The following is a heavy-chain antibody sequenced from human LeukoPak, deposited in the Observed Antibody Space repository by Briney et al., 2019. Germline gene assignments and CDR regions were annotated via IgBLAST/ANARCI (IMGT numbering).Heavy chain of an antibody. CDR2: TIGGGDKT. Sequence: GRTLRLFCVTSGHPYHEFHMHWVRDLPGKGLEWGSLTIGGGDKTHYEESVKGTFTISRDNSKDSLYLEMKSLAGDDTAVYDCAKERESDLGGLDHWGQGTLVTVSS. CDR3: AKERESDLGGLDH. J-gene: IGHJ4*02. D-gene: IGHD3-16*01. V-gene: IGHV3-43*01. CDR1: GHPYHEFH.